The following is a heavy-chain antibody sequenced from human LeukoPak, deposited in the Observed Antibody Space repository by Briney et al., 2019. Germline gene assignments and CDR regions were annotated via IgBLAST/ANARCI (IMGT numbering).Heavy chain of an antibody. CDR2: IYYSGST. CDR3: ARHTRGSIAVAGYAFDI. J-gene: IGHJ3*02. V-gene: IGHV4-39*01. CDR1: GGSISSSSYY. D-gene: IGHD6-19*01. Sequence: PSETLSLTCTVSGGSISSSSYYWGWIRQPPGKGLEWIGSIYYSGSTYYNPSLKSRVTISADTSKNQFSLKLSSVTAADTAVYYCARHTRGSIAVAGYAFDIWGQGTMVTVSS.